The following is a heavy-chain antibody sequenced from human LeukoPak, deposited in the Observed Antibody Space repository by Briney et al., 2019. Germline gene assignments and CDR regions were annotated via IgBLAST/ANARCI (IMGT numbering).Heavy chain of an antibody. V-gene: IGHV1-69*04. CDR1: GGTFSSYA. CDR2: IIPIFGIA. J-gene: IGHJ4*02. CDR3: ARDTAPDYGGNSGPYFDY. D-gene: IGHD4-23*01. Sequence: GSSVKVSCKASGGTFSSYAISWVRQAPGQGLEWMGRIIPIFGIANYAQKFQGRVTITADKSTSTAYMELSSLRSEDTAVYYCARDTAPDYGGNSGPYFDYWAQGPLVPVSS.